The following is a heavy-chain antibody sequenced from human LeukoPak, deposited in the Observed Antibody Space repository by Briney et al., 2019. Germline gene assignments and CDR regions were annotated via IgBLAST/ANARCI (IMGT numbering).Heavy chain of an antibody. V-gene: IGHV3-23*01. J-gene: IGHJ2*01. CDR3: AKVAPLGDGDYWYFDL. CDR2: ISASGGRT. CDR1: EFIFSNYG. D-gene: IGHD4-17*01. Sequence: GGSLRLSCVASEFIFSNYGMSWVRQAPGKGLEWVSAISASGGRTNYADSVKGRFTISRDNSKNTLYLQMNSLRAEDTAIYYCAKVAPLGDGDYWYFDLWGRGTLVTVSS.